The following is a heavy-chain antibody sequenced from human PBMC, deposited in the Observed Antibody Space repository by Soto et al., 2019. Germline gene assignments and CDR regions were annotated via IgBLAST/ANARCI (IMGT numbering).Heavy chain of an antibody. D-gene: IGHD3-16*01. Sequence: QVQLVESGGGLVKPGGSLRLSCAASGIVFSDYMSWVRQAPGKGLEWLSYISGSGRTIYSADSVKGRFTISRYNATNSLYLQMNNVRTEDTAVYYCARLPFPWGWFDPWGQGTRVTVSS. CDR3: ARLPFPWGWFDP. V-gene: IGHV3-11*01. CDR2: ISGSGRTI. CDR1: GIVFSDY. J-gene: IGHJ5*02.